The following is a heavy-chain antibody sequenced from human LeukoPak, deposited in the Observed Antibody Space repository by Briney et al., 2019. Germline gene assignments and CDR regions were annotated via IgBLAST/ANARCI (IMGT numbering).Heavy chain of an antibody. J-gene: IGHJ6*02. CDR1: GFTFSSYE. V-gene: IGHV3-48*03. CDR2: IIGSGSII. CDR3: AGVKAYCGADCAMDV. D-gene: IGHD2-21*01. Sequence: PGGSLRLSCAASGFTFSSYEMNWLRQAPGKGLEWVSQIIGSGSIIYYADSVKGRFTISRDNAKNSVYLQMNNLRAGDTAVYYCAGVKAYCGADCAMDVWGQGTTVTVSS.